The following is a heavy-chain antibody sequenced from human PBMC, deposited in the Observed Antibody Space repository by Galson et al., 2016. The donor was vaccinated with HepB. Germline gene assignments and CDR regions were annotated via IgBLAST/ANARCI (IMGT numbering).Heavy chain of an antibody. Sequence: QSGAEVKKPGESLKISCQGSGYTFTTNWIAWVRQMPGKGLEWMGIIFPADSDTRYSPSFQGQVSISVDKSISTAYLQLNSLKASDTATFYCAGLGCGGGHCYGPNYYYPVDVWGHGTAVTVSS. D-gene: IGHD2-21*02. J-gene: IGHJ6*02. V-gene: IGHV5-51*01. CDR1: GYTFTTNW. CDR3: AGLGCGGGHCYGPNYYYPVDV. CDR2: IFPADSDT.